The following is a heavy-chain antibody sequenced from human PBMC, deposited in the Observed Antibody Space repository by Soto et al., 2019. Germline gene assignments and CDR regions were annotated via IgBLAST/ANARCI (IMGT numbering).Heavy chain of an antibody. CDR1: GFTFSNYG. CDR2: IWYDGSKK. V-gene: IGHV3-33*01. Sequence: GGSLRLSCAASGFTFSNYGMHWVRQAPGKGLEWVAVIWYDGSKKYYTDSVKGRFTISRDNSKNTLYVQMNSLRAEDTAVYYCARGIYDNSGSLDYWGQGTLVTVSS. D-gene: IGHD3-22*01. J-gene: IGHJ4*02. CDR3: ARGIYDNSGSLDY.